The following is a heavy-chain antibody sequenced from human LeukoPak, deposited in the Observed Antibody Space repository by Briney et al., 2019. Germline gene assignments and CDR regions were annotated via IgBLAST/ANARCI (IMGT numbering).Heavy chain of an antibody. CDR3: ARDKIVGATNFDY. Sequence: GGSLRLSCAASGFTFSTYAMSWVRQAPGKGLEWVANIKQDGSEKYYVDSVKGRFTISRDNAKNSLYLQMNSLRAEDTAVYYCARDKIVGATNFDYWGQGTLVTVSS. D-gene: IGHD1-26*01. CDR2: IKQDGSEK. V-gene: IGHV3-7*01. J-gene: IGHJ4*02. CDR1: GFTFSTYA.